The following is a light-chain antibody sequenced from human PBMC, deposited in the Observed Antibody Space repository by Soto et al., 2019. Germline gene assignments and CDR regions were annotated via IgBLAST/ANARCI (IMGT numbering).Light chain of an antibody. CDR1: SGSVSTSYY. Sequence: QTVVTQEPSFSVSPGGTVTLTCGLSSGSVSTSYYPSWYQQTPGQAPRTLIYSTNTRSSGVPDRFSGSILGNKAALTITGAKADDESDYYCVLYMGSGSVVFGGWTQLTVL. CDR2: STN. V-gene: IGLV8-61*01. CDR3: VLYMGSGSVV. J-gene: IGLJ2*01.